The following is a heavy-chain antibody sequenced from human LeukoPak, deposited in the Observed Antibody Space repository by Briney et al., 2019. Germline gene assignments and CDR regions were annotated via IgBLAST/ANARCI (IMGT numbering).Heavy chain of an antibody. D-gene: IGHD4-17*01. CDR3: AREGHTTTAGLDY. CDR1: GGSFIGYY. J-gene: IGHJ4*02. V-gene: IGHV4-34*01. CDR2: INHSGST. Sequence: PSETLSLTCAVYGGSFIGYYWSWIRQPPGKGLEWIGEINHSGSTNYNPSPKSRVTISVDTSKNQFSLRLSSVTAADTAVYYCAREGHTTTAGLDYWGQGTLVTVSS.